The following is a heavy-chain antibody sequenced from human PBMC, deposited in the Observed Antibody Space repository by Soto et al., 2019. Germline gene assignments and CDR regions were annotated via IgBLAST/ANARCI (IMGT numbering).Heavy chain of an antibody. Sequence: EVQLVESGGGLVQPGESLRLSCAASGFTISTFAFNWVRQAPGKGLEWLSYINPSEVICYADSVKGRFTISRDNARNSLSLQMSSLRAEDTAVYDCTRDCADGYGMDVWGQGTTVTVSS. CDR1: GFTISTFA. CDR3: TRDCADGYGMDV. D-gene: IGHD2-21*01. V-gene: IGHV3-48*01. J-gene: IGHJ6*02. CDR2: INPSEVI.